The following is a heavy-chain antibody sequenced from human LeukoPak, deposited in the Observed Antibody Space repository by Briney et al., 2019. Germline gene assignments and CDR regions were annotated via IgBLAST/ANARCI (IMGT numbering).Heavy chain of an antibody. V-gene: IGHV4-4*07. CDR3: ARDVGYCSSTSCYYYYYYMDV. CDR2: IYTSGST. Sequence: SETLSLTCTVSGGSISSYYWSWIRQPAGEGLEWIGRIYTSGSTNYNPSLKSRVTMSVDTSKNQFSLKLSSVTAADTAVYYCARDVGYCSSTSCYYYYYYMDVWGKGTTVTVSS. D-gene: IGHD2-2*01. J-gene: IGHJ6*03. CDR1: GGSISSYY.